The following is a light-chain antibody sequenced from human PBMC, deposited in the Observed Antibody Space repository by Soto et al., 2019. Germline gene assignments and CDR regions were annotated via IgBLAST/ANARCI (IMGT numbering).Light chain of an antibody. Sequence: EIVMTQSPATLSVSPGQRATLSCRASQSVYSNLAWYQQKPGQAPRLLIYAAFTRATDIPARFSGSVSGTEVTLTISSLQSEDFAVYYCQQYNDWPLTFGGGTKVEIK. CDR3: QQYNDWPLT. J-gene: IGKJ4*01. CDR1: QSVYSN. V-gene: IGKV3-15*01. CDR2: AAF.